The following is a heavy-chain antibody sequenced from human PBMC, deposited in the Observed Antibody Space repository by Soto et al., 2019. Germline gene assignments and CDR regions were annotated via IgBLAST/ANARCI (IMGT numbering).Heavy chain of an antibody. CDR2: ISTTSTFI. CDR3: AKEADDYCDYRRAFDI. V-gene: IGHV3-21*01. J-gene: IGHJ3*02. CDR1: GFTFSSYS. Sequence: EVQLVESGGGLVKPGGSLRLSCAASGFTFSSYSMNWVRQAPGKGLEWVSSISTTSTFIYYADSVKGRFTISRDNAANSVFLQMNSLGVADTAVYYCAKEADDYCDYRRAFDIWGQGTMVTVSS. D-gene: IGHD4-17*01.